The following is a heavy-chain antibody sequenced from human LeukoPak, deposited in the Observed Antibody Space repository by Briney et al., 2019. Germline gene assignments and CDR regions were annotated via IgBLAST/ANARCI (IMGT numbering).Heavy chain of an antibody. V-gene: IGHV4-61*02. Sequence: KASQTLSLTCTVSGGSISSGSYYWSWIRQPAGKGLGWIGRIYTSGSTNYNPSLKSRVTISVDTSKNQFSLKLSSVTAADTAVYYCARATSGYYLHWGQGTLVTVSS. J-gene: IGHJ4*02. CDR2: IYTSGST. CDR1: GGSISSGSYY. CDR3: ARATSGYYLH. D-gene: IGHD3-3*01.